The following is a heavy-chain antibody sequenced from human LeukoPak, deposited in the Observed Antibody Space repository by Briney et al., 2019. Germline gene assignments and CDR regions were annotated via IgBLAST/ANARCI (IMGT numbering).Heavy chain of an antibody. V-gene: IGHV1-2*02. CDR3: VSISHSGY. CDR1: GYTFTGYY. CDR2: INPNSGGT. D-gene: IGHD3-3*02. Sequence: VASVKVSCKASGYTFTGYYMHWVRQAPGQGLEWMGWINPNSGGTNYAQRFQGMVTMTRDTSLSTAYMELSRLRSDDTPVYICVSISHSGYWGQGTLVTVSS. J-gene: IGHJ4*02.